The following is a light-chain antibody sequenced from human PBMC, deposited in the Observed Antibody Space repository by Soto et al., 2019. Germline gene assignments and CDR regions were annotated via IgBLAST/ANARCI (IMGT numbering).Light chain of an antibody. CDR2: DAS. V-gene: IGKV3-15*01. J-gene: IGKJ1*01. CDR1: QSVSSK. Sequence: EIVRTHSPATLSVSPGEIATLSCRASQSVSSKLAWYQQKPGQAPRLLINDASTRATGIPARFSGSGSGAEFTLTISSLQPDDFATYYCQQYNSWTCGQGTKVDIK. CDR3: QQYNSWT.